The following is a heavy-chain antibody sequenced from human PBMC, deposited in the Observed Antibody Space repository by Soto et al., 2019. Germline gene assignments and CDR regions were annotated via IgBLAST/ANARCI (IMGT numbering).Heavy chain of an antibody. Sequence: SVKVSCKASGGTFSSYAISWVRQAPGQGLEWMGGIIPIFGTANYAQKFQGRVTITADESTSTAYMELSSLRPEDTAVYYCARDLEEMATIPRGGAFDIWGQGTMVTVSS. V-gene: IGHV1-69*13. D-gene: IGHD5-12*01. J-gene: IGHJ3*02. CDR3: ARDLEEMATIPRGGAFDI. CDR2: IIPIFGTA. CDR1: GGTFSSYA.